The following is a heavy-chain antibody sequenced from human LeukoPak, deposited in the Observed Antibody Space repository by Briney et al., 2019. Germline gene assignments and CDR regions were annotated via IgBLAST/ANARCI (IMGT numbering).Heavy chain of an antibody. CDR3: ATDVEQQLGY. CDR1: GYTLTELS. J-gene: IGHJ4*02. CDR2: FDPEDGET. Sequence: ASVKVSCKVSGYTLTELSMHWVRQAPGKGLEWMGGFDPEDGETIYAQKFQGRVTMTGDTSTATAYMELSSLRSEDTAVYYCATDVEQQLGYWGQGTLVTVSS. V-gene: IGHV1-24*01. D-gene: IGHD6-13*01.